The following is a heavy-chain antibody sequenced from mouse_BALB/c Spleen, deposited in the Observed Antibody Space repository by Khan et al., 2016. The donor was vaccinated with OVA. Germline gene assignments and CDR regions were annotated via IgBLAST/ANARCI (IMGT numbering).Heavy chain of an antibody. D-gene: IGHD1-1*01. Sequence: QVQLQQSGAELMKPGASEKISCKATGYTFSSYWIEWVKQRPGHGLEWIGEILPGRGISNYNEKFKGKATFTAETSSNIAYMQLNSLTSEDSAVSSYASSGGMSVGMYFLGQGTLVTVPS. CDR3: ASSGGMSVGMYF. CDR2: ILPGRGIS. J-gene: IGHJ4*01. V-gene: IGHV1-9*01. CDR1: GYTFSSYW.